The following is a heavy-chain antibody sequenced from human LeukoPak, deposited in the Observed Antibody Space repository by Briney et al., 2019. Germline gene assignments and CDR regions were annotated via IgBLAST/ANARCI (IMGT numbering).Heavy chain of an antibody. CDR3: ARGRMYYYDSSGYYPGGHFDY. Sequence: SQTLSLTCTVYGGSISSGGYYWSWIRQHPGKGLEWIGYIYYSGSTYYNPSLKSRVTTSVDTSKNQFSLKLSSVTAADTAVYYCARGRMYYYDSSGYYPGGHFDYWGQGTLVTVSS. CDR1: GGSISSGGYY. J-gene: IGHJ4*02. V-gene: IGHV4-31*03. CDR2: IYYSGST. D-gene: IGHD3-22*01.